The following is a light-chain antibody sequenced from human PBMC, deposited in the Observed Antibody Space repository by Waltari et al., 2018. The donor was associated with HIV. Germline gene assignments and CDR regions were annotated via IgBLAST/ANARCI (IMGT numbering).Light chain of an antibody. J-gene: IGLJ2*01. V-gene: IGLV2-14*01. CDR2: EVS. Sequence: QSALTQPASVSGSPGQSITIPCTATNSDVVCYNYVTRYQQYPGKAPKLMIYEVSKRPSGFSKRVSASKSGNTSSLTISGLQADDEADYYCSSYTSSSTVVFGGGTKLTVL. CDR1: NSDVVCYNY. CDR3: SSYTSSSTVV.